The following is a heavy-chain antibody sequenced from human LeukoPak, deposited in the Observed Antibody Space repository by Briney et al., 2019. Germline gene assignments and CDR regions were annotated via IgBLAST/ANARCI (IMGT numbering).Heavy chain of an antibody. V-gene: IGHV3-23*01. CDR1: GFSFSSYT. CDR3: AKDLGYCSSFSCPFDY. CDR2: ISGSGGST. Sequence: GGSLRLSCAVSGFSFSSYTMSWVRQAPGKGLEWVSAISGSGGSTYYADCVKGRFTISRDNSKITLFLQMNSLRAEDTAVYYCAKDLGYCSSFSCPFDYWGQGTLVTVSS. J-gene: IGHJ4*02. D-gene: IGHD2-2*01.